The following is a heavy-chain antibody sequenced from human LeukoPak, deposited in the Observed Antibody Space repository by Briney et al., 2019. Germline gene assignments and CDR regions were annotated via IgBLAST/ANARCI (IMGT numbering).Heavy chain of an antibody. V-gene: IGHV3-43*02. D-gene: IGHD3-3*01. CDR1: GFKFEGYA. CDR3: EKDDFCPECAFDV. CDR2: ISGDGGNT. Sequence: GGSLRLSCAASGFKFEGYAMHWVRQRPGKGLEWVSLISGDGGNTYYADTVKGLFTISRDNNKNSLYQKMKSLRTEDTALYYCEKDDFCPECAFDVWGQGTMVTVSS. J-gene: IGHJ3*01.